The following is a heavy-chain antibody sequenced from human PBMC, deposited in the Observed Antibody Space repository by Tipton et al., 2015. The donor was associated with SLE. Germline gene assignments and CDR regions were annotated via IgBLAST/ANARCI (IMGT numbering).Heavy chain of an antibody. CDR2: IYSDGTET. J-gene: IGHJ4*02. V-gene: IGHV3-23*03. Sequence: GSLRLSCAASGFLFNSYALSWVRQAPGKGLEWVSIIYSDGTETYYADSVKGRFTISRDNSKNTVYLQMNSLRAEDSALYYCVREGDTAFDYWGQGTLVSVSS. D-gene: IGHD5-18*01. CDR3: VREGDTAFDY. CDR1: GFLFNSYA.